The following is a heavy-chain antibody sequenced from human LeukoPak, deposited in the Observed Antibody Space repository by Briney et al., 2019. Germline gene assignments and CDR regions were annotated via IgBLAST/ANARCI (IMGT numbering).Heavy chain of an antibody. CDR1: GYTFTGYY. CDR2: INPNSGGT. V-gene: IGHV1-2*02. Sequence: ASVKVSCKASGYTFTGYYMHWVRQAPGQGLEWMGWINPNSGGTNYAQKFQGRVTVTRDTSISTAYMELSRLKSDDTAVYYCARAPDYIRFDPWGQGTLVTVSS. CDR3: ARAPDYIRFDP. J-gene: IGHJ5*02. D-gene: IGHD4-11*01.